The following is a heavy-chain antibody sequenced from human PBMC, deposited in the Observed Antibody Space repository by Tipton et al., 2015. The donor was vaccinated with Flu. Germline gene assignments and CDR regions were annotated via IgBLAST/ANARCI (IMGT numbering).Heavy chain of an antibody. V-gene: IGHV4-59*01. D-gene: IGHD3-3*01. CDR2: IYYSGST. CDR3: ARVKVSADFWSGPSFDY. J-gene: IGHJ4*02. Sequence: TLSLTCTVSGGSISSYYWSWIRQPPGKGLEWIGYIYYSGSTNYNPSLKSRVTISVDTSKNQFSLKLSSVTAADTAVYYCARVKVSADFWSGPSFDYWGQGTLVTVSS. CDR1: GGSISSYY.